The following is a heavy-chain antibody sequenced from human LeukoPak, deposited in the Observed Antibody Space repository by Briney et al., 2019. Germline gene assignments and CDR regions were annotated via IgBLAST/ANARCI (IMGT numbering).Heavy chain of an antibody. Sequence: GASVKVSCKASGGTYSSYAISWVRQAPGQGLEWMGWISAYNGNTNYAQKLQGRVTMTTDTSTSTAYMELRNLRSDDTAVYYCALTYYDSSGYSLYFDYWGQGTLVTVSS. V-gene: IGHV1-18*01. CDR2: ISAYNGNT. CDR1: GGTYSSYA. J-gene: IGHJ4*02. CDR3: ALTYYDSSGYSLYFDY. D-gene: IGHD3-22*01.